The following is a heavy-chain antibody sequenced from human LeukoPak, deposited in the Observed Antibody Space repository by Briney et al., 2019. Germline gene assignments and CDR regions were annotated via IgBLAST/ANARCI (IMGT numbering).Heavy chain of an antibody. CDR2: INSDGSST. V-gene: IGHV3-74*01. CDR1: GLTFSNYW. J-gene: IGHJ3*02. D-gene: IGHD3-10*01. Sequence: HPGGSLRLSCAVAGLTFSNYWMHWVRQAPGKGLVWVSRINSDGSSTSYADSVKGRFTISRDNAKNTLYLQMNSLRAEDTAVYYCARDPEGYYGSGSSHFDIWGQGTMVTVSS. CDR3: ARDPEGYYGSGSSHFDI.